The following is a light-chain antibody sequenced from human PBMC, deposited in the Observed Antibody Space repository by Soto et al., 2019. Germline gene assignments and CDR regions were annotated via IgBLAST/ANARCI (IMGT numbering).Light chain of an antibody. J-gene: IGLJ1*01. CDR3: ATWDDGLSAYV. CDR1: SSNIGGNT. CDR2: SNS. Sequence: QSVLPQPPSASGPPGPRVTFSCSGSSSNIGGNTVSWFQHLPRTAPKLLFFSNSQRPSGVPDRFSGAKSGTSASLAISGLQSEDEANYYCATWDDGLSAYVFGTGTKLTVL. V-gene: IGLV1-44*01.